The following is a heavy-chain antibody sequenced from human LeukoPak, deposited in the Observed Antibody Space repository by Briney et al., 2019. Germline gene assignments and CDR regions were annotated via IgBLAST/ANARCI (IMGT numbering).Heavy chain of an antibody. V-gene: IGHV4-39*07. CDR3: ARAGYDSSGYPFDY. CDR2: IYYSGST. J-gene: IGHJ4*02. Sequence: SETLSLTCTVSGGSISSSSYYWGWIRQPPGKGLEWIGSIYYSGSTYYNPSLKSRVTISVDTSKNQFSLKLSSVTAADTAVYYCARAGYDSSGYPFDYWGQGTLVTVSS. D-gene: IGHD3-22*01. CDR1: GGSISSSSYY.